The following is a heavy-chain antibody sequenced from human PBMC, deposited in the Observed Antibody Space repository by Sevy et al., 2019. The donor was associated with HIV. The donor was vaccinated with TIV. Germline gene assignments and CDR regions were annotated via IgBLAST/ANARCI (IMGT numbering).Heavy chain of an antibody. D-gene: IGHD2-21*02. Sequence: ASVKVSCKASGYTFTGYYIHWVRQAPGQGLEYMGWINPNSGGTHYAQKFQGRVTLTRDTSISVAYMDLTSLRSNDTAVYYCVRDRFYGGDSVTFAGDFWGQGTLVTVSS. CDR2: INPNSGGT. CDR1: GYTFTGYY. J-gene: IGHJ4*02. CDR3: VRDRFYGGDSVTFAGDF. V-gene: IGHV1-2*02.